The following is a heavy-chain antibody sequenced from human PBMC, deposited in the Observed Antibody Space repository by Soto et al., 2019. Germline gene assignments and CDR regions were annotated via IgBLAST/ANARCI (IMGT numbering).Heavy chain of an antibody. CDR2: IYYSGST. CDR3: ARLGDGYCSGGSCYDDAFDI. CDR1: GGSISSYY. D-gene: IGHD2-15*01. Sequence: SETLSLTCTVSGGSISSYYWSWIRQPPGKGLEWNGYIYYSGSTNYNPSLKSRVTISVDTSKNQFSLKLSSVTAADTAVYYCARLGDGYCSGGSCYDDAFDIWGQGTMVTVSS. J-gene: IGHJ3*02. V-gene: IGHV4-59*08.